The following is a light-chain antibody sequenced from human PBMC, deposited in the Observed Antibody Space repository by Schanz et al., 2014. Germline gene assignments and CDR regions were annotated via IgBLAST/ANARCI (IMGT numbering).Light chain of an antibody. Sequence: DIQMTQSPSTLSASVGDRVTITCRASQSISSWLAWYQQKPGKAPKLLIYTTSNLQSGVPSRFSGSGSGTDFTLTINSLQPEDFATYYCQQLNSYPFTFGGGTKVEIK. CDR1: QSISSW. CDR3: QQLNSYPFT. CDR2: TTS. J-gene: IGKJ4*01. V-gene: IGKV1-5*03.